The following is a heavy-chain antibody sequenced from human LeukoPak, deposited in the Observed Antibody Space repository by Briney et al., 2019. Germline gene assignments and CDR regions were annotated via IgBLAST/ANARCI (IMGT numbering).Heavy chain of an antibody. Sequence: GGSLRLSCAASGFTFSSYWMSWVRQAPGKGLEWVANIKHDGSEKYYVDSVKGRFTISRDNAKNSLYLQMNSLRAEDTAVYYCAKDSAKKYDDYWGQGTLVTVSS. CDR2: IKHDGSEK. D-gene: IGHD2/OR15-2a*01. CDR3: AKDSAKKYDDY. V-gene: IGHV3-7*01. CDR1: GFTFSSYW. J-gene: IGHJ4*02.